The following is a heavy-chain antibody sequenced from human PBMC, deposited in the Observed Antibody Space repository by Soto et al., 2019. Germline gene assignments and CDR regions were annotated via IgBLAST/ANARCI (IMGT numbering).Heavy chain of an antibody. J-gene: IGHJ4*02. CDR2: IYYSGST. CDR1: GGSISSSSYY. CDR3: ASDLRYFDWLPFDY. V-gene: IGHV4-39*01. D-gene: IGHD3-9*01. Sequence: PSETLSLTCTVSGGSISSSSYYWGWIRQPPGKGLEWIGSIYYSGSTYYNPSLKSRVTISVDTSKNQFSLKLSSVTAADTAVCYCASDLRYFDWLPFDYWGQGTLVTVSS.